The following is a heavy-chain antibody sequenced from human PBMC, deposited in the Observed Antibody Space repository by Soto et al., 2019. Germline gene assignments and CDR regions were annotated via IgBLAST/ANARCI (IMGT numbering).Heavy chain of an antibody. CDR1: GFTFSSYS. Sequence: EVQLVESGGGLVQPGGSLRLSCAASGFTFSSYSMNWVRQAPGKGLEWVSYISSSSSTIYYADSVKGRFTISRDNAKNTLYLQMNSLRYEDTAVYYCARNYSSGWSPGVDYWGQGTLVTVSS. D-gene: IGHD6-19*01. CDR2: ISSSSSTI. CDR3: ARNYSSGWSPGVDY. J-gene: IGHJ4*02. V-gene: IGHV3-48*02.